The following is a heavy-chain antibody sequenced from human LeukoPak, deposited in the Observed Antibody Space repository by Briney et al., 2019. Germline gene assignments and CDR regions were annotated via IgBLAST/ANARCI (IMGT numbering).Heavy chain of an antibody. CDR2: ISYDGVNK. Sequence: GGSLRLSCEASGFTFSSNGVHWVRQAPGKGLEWVALISYDGVNKFYAYSVRGRFIISRDNSKNALYLQMNSLRVEDTAVYYCAKDYATRWALDYWGPGTLVTVSS. V-gene: IGHV3-30*18. CDR3: AKDYATRWALDY. J-gene: IGHJ4*02. CDR1: GFTFSSNG. D-gene: IGHD2-2*01.